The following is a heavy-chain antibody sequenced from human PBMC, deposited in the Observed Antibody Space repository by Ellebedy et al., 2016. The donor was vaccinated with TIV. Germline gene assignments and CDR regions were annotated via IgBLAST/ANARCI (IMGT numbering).Heavy chain of an antibody. Sequence: MPSETLSLTCTVSGGSISSSSFNWGWIRQPPGKGLEWIGTIWHTGTSWYNTSLESPLTVSVDKSKNQFSLKLSSVTAADTAVYYCARELVAGRVFDYWGQGTLVTVSS. V-gene: IGHV4-39*07. CDR3: ARELVAGRVFDY. D-gene: IGHD6-19*01. CDR1: GGSISSSSFN. CDR2: IWHTGTS. J-gene: IGHJ4*02.